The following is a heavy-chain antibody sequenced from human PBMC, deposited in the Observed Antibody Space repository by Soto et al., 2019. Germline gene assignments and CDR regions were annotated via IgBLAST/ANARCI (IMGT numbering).Heavy chain of an antibody. CDR3: ARLLWSRGDWFDP. V-gene: IGHV4-59*08. J-gene: IGHJ5*02. CDR1: GGSISSYY. D-gene: IGHD3-10*01. CDR2: IYYSGST. Sequence: SETLSLTCTVSGGSISSYYWSWIRQPPGKGLEWIGYIYYSGSTNYNPSLKSRVTISVDTSNNQFSLKLSSVTAADTAVYYCARLLWSRGDWFDPWGQGTLVTVSS.